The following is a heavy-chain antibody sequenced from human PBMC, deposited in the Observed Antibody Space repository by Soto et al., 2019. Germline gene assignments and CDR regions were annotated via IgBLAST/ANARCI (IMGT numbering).Heavy chain of an antibody. J-gene: IGHJ5*01. CDR1: GYCISSSNW. CDR2: IYYSGTT. CDR3: VRLIGNSWLDS. D-gene: IGHD2-8*01. Sequence: AAETLSLTCSVSGYCISSSNWWGWIRQPPGKGLEWIGYIYYSGTTYYNPSLKSRVTMSVDTSNNQFSLHLSSVTPDDTAVYYGVRLIGNSWLDSWGQGTPVTVSS. V-gene: IGHV4-28*01.